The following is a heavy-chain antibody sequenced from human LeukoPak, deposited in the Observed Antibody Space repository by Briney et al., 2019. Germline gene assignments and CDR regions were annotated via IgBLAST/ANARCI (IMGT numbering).Heavy chain of an antibody. V-gene: IGHV3-9*01. Sequence: GGSLRLSCAASGFTFDDYAMHWVRQAPGKGLEWVSGISWNSGSIGYADSVKGRFTISRDNAKNSLYLQMNSLRAEDTALYYCAKDRFSGSSSWYDYWGQGTLVTVSS. CDR1: GFTFDDYA. J-gene: IGHJ4*02. CDR2: ISWNSGSI. D-gene: IGHD6-13*01. CDR3: AKDRFSGSSSWYDY.